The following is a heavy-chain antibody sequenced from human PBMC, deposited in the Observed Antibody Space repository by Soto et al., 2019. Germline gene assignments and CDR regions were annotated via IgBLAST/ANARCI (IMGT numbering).Heavy chain of an antibody. J-gene: IGHJ6*02. Sequence: SVKVSCKVSGGTFSSYRFSWVRQAPGQGLEWMGGTTPVFGTPDYAQKFQGRVTVTADRSTNTAYMELSRLTSEDTAVYYCARDLPSLEVRSYGMDVWGQGTTVTVSS. CDR2: TTPVFGTP. V-gene: IGHV1-69*06. CDR1: GGTFSSYR. CDR3: ARDLPSLEVRSYGMDV. D-gene: IGHD3-10*01.